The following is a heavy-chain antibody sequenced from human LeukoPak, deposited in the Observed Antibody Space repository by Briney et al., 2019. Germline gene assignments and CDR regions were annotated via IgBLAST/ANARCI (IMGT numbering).Heavy chain of an antibody. J-gene: IGHJ5*02. CDR3: ARPRVPAAISYNWFDP. V-gene: IGHV1-8*01. CDR2: MNPNSGNT. Sequence: ASVKVSCKASGYTFTSYDINWVRQATGQGLEWMGWMNPNSGNTGYAQKFQGRVTMTRNTSISTAYMELSSLRSEDMAVYYCARPRVPAAISYNWFDPWGQGTLVTVSS. D-gene: IGHD2-2*02. CDR1: GYTFTSYD.